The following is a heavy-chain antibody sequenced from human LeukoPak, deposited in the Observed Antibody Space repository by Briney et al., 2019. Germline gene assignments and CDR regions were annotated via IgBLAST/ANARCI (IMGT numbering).Heavy chain of an antibody. V-gene: IGHV3-48*03. D-gene: IGHD6-13*01. CDR1: GFTFSSYE. J-gene: IGHJ2*01. CDR3: AREQYASTWYPEVLYYWYFDL. CDR2: ISTSASTI. Sequence: PGGSLRLSCAASGFTFSSYELNWVRQAPGKGLEWVSHISTSASTIYYAHSVRGRFTISRDNAKNSLYLQMNSLRAEDTAVYYCAREQYASTWYPEVLYYWYFDLWGRGTLVTVSS.